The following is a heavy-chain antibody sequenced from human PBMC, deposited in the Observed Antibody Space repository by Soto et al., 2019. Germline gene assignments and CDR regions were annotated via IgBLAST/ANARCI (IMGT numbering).Heavy chain of an antibody. CDR1: GGSISSSSYY. Sequence: SETLSLTCTVSGGSISSSSYYWGWIRQPPGKGLEWIGSIYYSGSTYYNPSLKSRVTISVDTSKNQFSLKLSSVTAADTAVYYCARHPAYCSGGSCYSVPIPHFDYWGQGTLVTVSS. CDR3: ARHPAYCSGGSCYSVPIPHFDY. V-gene: IGHV4-39*01. D-gene: IGHD2-15*01. CDR2: IYYSGST. J-gene: IGHJ4*02.